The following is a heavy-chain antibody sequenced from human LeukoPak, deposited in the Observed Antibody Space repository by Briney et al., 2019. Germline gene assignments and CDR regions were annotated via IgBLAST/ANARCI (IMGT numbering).Heavy chain of an antibody. Sequence: SETLSLTCAVYGGSFSGYYWSWIRQPPGKGLEWIGEINHSGSTNYNPSLKSRVTISVDTSKNQFSLKLSSVTAADTAVYYCARGPRVPMVRGVIRKKDYGMDVWGQGTTVTVSS. J-gene: IGHJ6*02. CDR2: INHSGST. D-gene: IGHD3-10*01. V-gene: IGHV4-34*01. CDR3: ARGPRVPMVRGVIRKKDYGMDV. CDR1: GGSFSGYY.